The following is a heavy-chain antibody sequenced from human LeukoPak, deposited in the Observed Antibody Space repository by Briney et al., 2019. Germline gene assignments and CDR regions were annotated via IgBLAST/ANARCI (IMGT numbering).Heavy chain of an antibody. V-gene: IGHV1-2*02. J-gene: IGHJ4*02. CDR2: INPNSGGT. Sequence: GASVKVSCKASGYTFTGYYMHWVRQAPGQGLEWMGWINPNSGGTNYAQKFQGRVTMTRDTSISTAYMELGRLRSDDTAVYYCARNLYSGSRFMDYWGQGTLVTVSS. CDR1: GYTFTGYY. D-gene: IGHD5-12*01. CDR3: ARNLYSGSRFMDY.